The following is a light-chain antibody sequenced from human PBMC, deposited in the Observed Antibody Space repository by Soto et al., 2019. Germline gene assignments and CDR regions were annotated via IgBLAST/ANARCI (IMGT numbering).Light chain of an antibody. CDR1: QSVTTQ. V-gene: IGKV3-20*01. CDR2: GAS. Sequence: IVLTQSPGTLSLSPGETATLSCRASQSVTTQLAWYQQKPGQAPRLIIHGASSRATGIPDRISGSGSGTDFTLTISRLEXXXXAVYYCQQYGGSTRTFGQGTKVEIK. CDR3: QQYGGSTRT. J-gene: IGKJ1*01.